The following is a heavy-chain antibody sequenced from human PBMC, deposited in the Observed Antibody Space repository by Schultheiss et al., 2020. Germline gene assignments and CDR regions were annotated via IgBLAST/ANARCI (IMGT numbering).Heavy chain of an antibody. V-gene: IGHV3-30-3*01. Sequence: GGSLRLSCAASGFTFSSYAMHWVRQAPGKGLEWVAVISYDGSNKYYADSVKGRFTISRDNAKNSLYLQMNSLRAEDTAVYYCARDRLHPGASISYGMDVWGQGTTVTVSS. CDR1: GFTFSSYA. CDR3: ARDRLHPGASISYGMDV. D-gene: IGHD2-2*01. J-gene: IGHJ6*02. CDR2: ISYDGSNK.